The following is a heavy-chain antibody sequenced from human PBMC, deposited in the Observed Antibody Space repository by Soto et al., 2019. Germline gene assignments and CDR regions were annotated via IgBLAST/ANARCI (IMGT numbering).Heavy chain of an antibody. V-gene: IGHV3-21*01. D-gene: IGHD2-15*01. Sequence: GGSLRLSCAASGFTLSSYSMNWVRQAPGKGLEWVSSISSSSTYIYYADSVKGRFTISRDNSKNTLFLQMNSLRADDTAVYYCAKDQASGQGSFDSWGQGTLVTVSS. J-gene: IGHJ4*02. CDR1: GFTLSSYS. CDR2: ISSSSTYI. CDR3: AKDQASGQGSFDS.